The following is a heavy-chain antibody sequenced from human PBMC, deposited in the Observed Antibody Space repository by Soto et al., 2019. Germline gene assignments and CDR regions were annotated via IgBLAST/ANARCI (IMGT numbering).Heavy chain of an antibody. V-gene: IGHV3-23*01. J-gene: IGHJ2*01. CDR1: GFTFSCCA. D-gene: IGHD7-27*01. CDR3: AKNRGAGDYSNWSFAV. Sequence: QVLESGGGLVQPGGSLRLSCAASGFTFSCCAMSWVRQAPGKGLEWVSTIHGDGDYTHDTDSVKGRFTISRDNSRNTLYLQMNSLRADDMAVYYCAKNRGAGDYSNWSFAVWGRGTLVTVSS. CDR2: IHGDGDYT.